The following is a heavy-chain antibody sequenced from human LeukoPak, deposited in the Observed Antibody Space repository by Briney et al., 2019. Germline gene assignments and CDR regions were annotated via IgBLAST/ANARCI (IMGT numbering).Heavy chain of an antibody. Sequence: ASXXVSCKASGYTFTSYDINWVRQATGQGLEWMGWMNPNSGNTGYAQKFQGRVTITRNTSISTAYMELSSLISEDTAVYYCARAGYGYAFDIWGQGTMVTVSS. CDR2: MNPNSGNT. CDR3: ARAGYGYAFDI. V-gene: IGHV1-8*03. D-gene: IGHD5-18*01. J-gene: IGHJ3*02. CDR1: GYTFTSYD.